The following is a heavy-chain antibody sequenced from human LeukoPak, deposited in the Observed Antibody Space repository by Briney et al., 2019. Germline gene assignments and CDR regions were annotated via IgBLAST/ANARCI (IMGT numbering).Heavy chain of an antibody. V-gene: IGHV3-49*04. CDR3: TRVRSGNDFDY. CDR1: GFTFGDHA. J-gene: IGHJ4*02. Sequence: GRSLRLSCLASGFTFGDHAMSRVRQAPGKGREWVGFIRSKGYGGTTEYAASVEGRFSLSRDDSKSFVYLQMSSLKTEDTAVYYCTRVRSGNDFDYWGQGTLVTVSS. D-gene: IGHD3-10*01. CDR2: IRSKGYGGTT.